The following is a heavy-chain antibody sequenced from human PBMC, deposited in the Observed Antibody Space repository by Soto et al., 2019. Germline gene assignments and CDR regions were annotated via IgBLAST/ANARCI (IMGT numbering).Heavy chain of an antibody. Sequence: QVQLVESGGGVVQPGRSLRLSCAASGFTFSYHAVNWVRQAPGKGLEWVAVISFDGGNKYNAESVKGRFTISRDNSNSTLYLQMNSLRAEDTAMYFCARGTTTSAFSAMDVWGQGTTVTVSS. CDR3: ARGTTTSAFSAMDV. CDR1: GFTFSYHA. CDR2: ISFDGGNK. V-gene: IGHV3-30-3*01. J-gene: IGHJ6*02. D-gene: IGHD1-1*01.